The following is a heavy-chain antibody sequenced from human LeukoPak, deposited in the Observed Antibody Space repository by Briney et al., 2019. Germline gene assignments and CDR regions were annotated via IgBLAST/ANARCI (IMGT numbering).Heavy chain of an antibody. CDR2: INPSGGIT. V-gene: IGHV1-46*01. CDR3: ARDKDEAAPYYYYYGMDV. J-gene: IGHJ6*02. D-gene: IGHD6-6*01. CDR1: GCTFTSYY. Sequence: GASVKVSCKASGCTFTSYYMHWVRQAPGQGLEWLGIINPSGGITTYAQKFQGRVTVTMDTSTSTVYMELSSLRSEDTAVYYCARDKDEAAPYYYYYGMDVWGQGTTVAVSS.